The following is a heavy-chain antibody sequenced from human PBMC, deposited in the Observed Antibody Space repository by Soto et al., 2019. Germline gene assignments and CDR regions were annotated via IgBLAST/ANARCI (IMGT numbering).Heavy chain of an antibody. CDR1: GFTFSTFA. Sequence: EVQLLESGGSLVQPGGSLRLSCAASGFTFSTFAMNWVRQAPGEGLEWVSSISGSGGNTQYADSVKGRVTISRDNSKNMLYVQMNSLRAEDTAVYYCAKGLGGFDSWGQGTLVTVSS. J-gene: IGHJ4*02. V-gene: IGHV3-23*01. D-gene: IGHD3-10*01. CDR3: AKGLGGFDS. CDR2: ISGSGGNT.